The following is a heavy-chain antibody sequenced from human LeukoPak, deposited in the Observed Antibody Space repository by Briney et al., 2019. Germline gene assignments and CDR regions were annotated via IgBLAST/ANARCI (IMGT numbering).Heavy chain of an antibody. D-gene: IGHD3-22*01. Sequence: SETLSLTCIVSGGSISNTDYYWGWIRQPTGKGLEWIGSIYDSGTAYYKASLKSRVPISVDVSRKQFSQKIKFVTAADTGVYYCARSAHSSGYSPLDHWDQGTLVTVSS. CDR1: GGSISNTDYY. CDR2: IYDSGTA. V-gene: IGHV4-39*01. CDR3: ARSAHSSGYSPLDH. J-gene: IGHJ4*02.